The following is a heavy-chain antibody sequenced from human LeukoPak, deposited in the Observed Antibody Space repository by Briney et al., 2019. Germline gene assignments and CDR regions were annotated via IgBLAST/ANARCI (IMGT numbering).Heavy chain of an antibody. CDR2: IKQDGSAK. CDR1: GFTFSSYS. CDR3: AKGNSSERFGEPLLDY. D-gene: IGHD3-10*01. V-gene: IGHV3-7*03. J-gene: IGHJ4*02. Sequence: PGGSLRLSCAASGFTFSSYSMNWVRQAPGKELQWVANIKQDGSAKYYVDSVKGRFTISRDNAKNSLYLQMNSLRAEDTAVYYCAKGNSSERFGEPLLDYWGQGTLVTVSS.